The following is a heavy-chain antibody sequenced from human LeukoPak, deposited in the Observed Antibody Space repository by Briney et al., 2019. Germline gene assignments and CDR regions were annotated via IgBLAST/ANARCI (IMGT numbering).Heavy chain of an antibody. Sequence: GGTLRLSCAASGFSFSSYGMSWVRQAPGKGLEWVSGISGSGGSTYYADSVKGRFTIFRDNSKNTLYLQMNSLRAEDTAVYYCARGYGSGSYSVREIKDVWGKGTTVTVPS. D-gene: IGHD3-10*01. J-gene: IGHJ6*04. CDR1: GFSFSSYG. CDR3: ARGYGSGSYSVREIKDV. V-gene: IGHV3-23*01. CDR2: ISGSGGST.